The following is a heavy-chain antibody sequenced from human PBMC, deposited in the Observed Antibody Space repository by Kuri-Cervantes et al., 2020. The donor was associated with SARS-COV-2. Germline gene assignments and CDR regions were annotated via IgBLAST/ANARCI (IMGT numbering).Heavy chain of an antibody. CDR1: GGSISSYY. Sequence: SETLSLTCTVSGGSISSYYWSWIRQPPGKGLEWIGYIYYSGSTNYNPSLKSRVTISVDTSKNQFSLKLSSVTAADTAVYYCASRTVTTVDFDYWGQGTLVTGSS. CDR3: ASRTVTTVDFDY. CDR2: IYYSGST. V-gene: IGHV4-59*12. D-gene: IGHD4-17*01. J-gene: IGHJ4*02.